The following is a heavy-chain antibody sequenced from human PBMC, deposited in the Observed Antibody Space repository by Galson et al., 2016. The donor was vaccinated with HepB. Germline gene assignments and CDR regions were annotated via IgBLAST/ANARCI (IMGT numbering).Heavy chain of an antibody. Sequence: CAISGDSVSSNIAAWVWIRQSPSRGLEWLGRTYYRDRWYYDFATSVKSRIIINADISKNQFSLQFTSVTPEDAALYYCAKAVWLGRGMDVWGQGTAVTVSS. CDR1: GDSVSSNIAA. CDR2: TYYRDRWYY. CDR3: AKAVWLGRGMDV. D-gene: IGHD2-21*01. V-gene: IGHV6-1*01. J-gene: IGHJ6*01.